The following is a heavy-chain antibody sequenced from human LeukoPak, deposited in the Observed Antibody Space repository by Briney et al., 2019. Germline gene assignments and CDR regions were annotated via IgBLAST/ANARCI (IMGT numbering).Heavy chain of an antibody. CDR1: GGSISSGGYS. Sequence: SQTLSLTCAVSGGSISSGGYSWSWIRQPPGKGLEWIVYIYHSGSTYYNPSLKSRVTISVDRSKNQFSLKLSSVTAADTAVYYCARGGPDIVVVPAAHAYYFDYWGQGTLVTVSS. D-gene: IGHD2-2*01. CDR3: ARGGPDIVVVPAAHAYYFDY. J-gene: IGHJ4*02. CDR2: IYHSGST. V-gene: IGHV4-30-2*01.